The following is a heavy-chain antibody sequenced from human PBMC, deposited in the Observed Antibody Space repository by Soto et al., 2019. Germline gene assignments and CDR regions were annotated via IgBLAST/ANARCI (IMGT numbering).Heavy chain of an antibody. J-gene: IGHJ6*02. V-gene: IGHV4-31*03. Sequence: SVTLSLTCSVSGGSIRSVGYYWSWIPQHPGKGLELIGDIYYSGSTYYNPSLKSRVTISVDTSKNQFSLKLSSVTAADTAVYYCARGPYYDSSGYYLWYYYGMDVWGQGTTVPVSS. CDR1: GGSIRSVGYY. CDR2: IYYSGST. CDR3: ARGPYYDSSGYYLWYYYGMDV. D-gene: IGHD3-22*01.